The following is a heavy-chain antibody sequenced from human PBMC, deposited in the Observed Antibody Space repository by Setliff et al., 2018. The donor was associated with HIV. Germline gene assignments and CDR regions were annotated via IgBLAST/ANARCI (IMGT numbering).Heavy chain of an antibody. D-gene: IGHD2-2*01. CDR1: GFTFSTHA. V-gene: IGHV3-30*02. J-gene: IGHJ4*02. CDR2: IWYDGSNK. CDR3: ARRGYCSSTTCYYDY. Sequence: GGSLRLSCGASGFTFSTHAMHWVRQAPGKALEWVAYIWYDGSNKYYADSVKGRFAISRDNSKNTLYLQMGSLRAEDMAVYYCARRGYCSSTTCYYDYWGQGTLVTVSS.